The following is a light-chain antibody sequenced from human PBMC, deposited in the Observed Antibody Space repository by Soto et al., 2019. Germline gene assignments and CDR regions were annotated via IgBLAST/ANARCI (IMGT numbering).Light chain of an antibody. V-gene: IGKV3-11*01. J-gene: IGKJ4*01. CDR2: DAS. CDR3: KQRSNWPPVT. CDR1: QSVSSY. Sequence: EIVLTQSPATLSLSPGERATLSCRASQSVSSYLDWYQQKPGQAPRLLIYDASNRDTGIPARFSGSGSGTYFILTISSLEPEDCAIYYSKQRSNWPPVTFGGGTKVEI.